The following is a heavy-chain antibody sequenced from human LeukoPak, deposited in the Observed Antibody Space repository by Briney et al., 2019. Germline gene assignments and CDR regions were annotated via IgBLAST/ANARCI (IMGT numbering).Heavy chain of an antibody. J-gene: IGHJ4*02. CDR3: ARGIVVVTD. D-gene: IGHD2-21*02. CDR2: IYYSGST. V-gene: IGHV4-38-2*02. CDR1: GYSISSGYY. Sequence: SETLSLTCTVSGYSISSGYYWGWIRPPPGKGLEWIGSIYYSGSTYYNPSLKSRVTISVDTSKNQFSLKLSSVTAADTAVYYCARGIVVVTDWGQGTLVTVSS.